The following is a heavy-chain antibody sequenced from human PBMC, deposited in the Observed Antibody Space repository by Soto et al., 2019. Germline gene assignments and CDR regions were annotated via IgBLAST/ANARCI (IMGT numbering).Heavy chain of an antibody. Sequence: QVHLVQSGAEVKKPGSSVKVSCKASGDSFSRFAISWERQAPGQGLEWMGGIIPIFRTPKYGQKFQGRVTITADEPTSTAYMELSSLRSEDTAVYYCARDKDREQLGGNYYYALDVWGQGPTVIVSS. J-gene: IGHJ6*02. V-gene: IGHV1-69*12. CDR2: IIPIFRTP. CDR1: GDSFSRFA. D-gene: IGHD1-1*01. CDR3: ARDKDREQLGGNYYYALDV.